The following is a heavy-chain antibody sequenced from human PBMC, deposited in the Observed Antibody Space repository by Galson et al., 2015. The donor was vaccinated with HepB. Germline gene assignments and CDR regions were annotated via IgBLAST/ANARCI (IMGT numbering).Heavy chain of an antibody. V-gene: IGHV1-69*13. J-gene: IGHJ6*02. CDR3: ARALRFLENYGMDV. CDR1: GYSLTSYD. CDR2: IIPIFGTA. Sequence: SVKVSCKASGYSLTSYDINWVRQAPGQGLEWMGGIIPIFGTANYAQKFQGRVTITADESTSTAYMELSSLRSEDTAVYYCARALRFLENYGMDVWGQGTTVTVSS. D-gene: IGHD3-3*01.